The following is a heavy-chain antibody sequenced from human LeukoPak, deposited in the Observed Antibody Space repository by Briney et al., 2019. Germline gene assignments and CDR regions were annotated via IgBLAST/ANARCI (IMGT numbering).Heavy chain of an antibody. Sequence: SETLSLTCTVSGGSISGSSYYWGWIRQPPGKGLEWIGSIYYSGSTYYNPSLKSRVTISVDTSKNQFSLKLSSVTAADTAVCYCARLDYDFWSGSARWFDPWGQGTLVTVSS. CDR2: IYYSGST. CDR3: ARLDYDFWSGSARWFDP. V-gene: IGHV4-39*01. CDR1: GGSISGSSYY. J-gene: IGHJ5*02. D-gene: IGHD3-3*01.